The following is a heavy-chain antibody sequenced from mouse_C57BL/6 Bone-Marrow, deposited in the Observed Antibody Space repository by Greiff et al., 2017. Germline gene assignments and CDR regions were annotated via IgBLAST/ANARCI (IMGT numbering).Heavy chain of an antibody. D-gene: IGHD1-1*01. CDR2: IYPRDGST. CDR1: GYTFTSYD. CDR3: VKEGYYGSSPFDY. Sequence: QVHVKQSGPELVKPGASVKLSCKASGYTFTSYDINWVKQRPGQGLEWIGWIYPRDGSTKYNEKFKGKATLTVDTSSSTAYMELHSLTSEDSAVYFCVKEGYYGSSPFDYWGQGTTLTVSS. V-gene: IGHV1-85*01. J-gene: IGHJ2*01.